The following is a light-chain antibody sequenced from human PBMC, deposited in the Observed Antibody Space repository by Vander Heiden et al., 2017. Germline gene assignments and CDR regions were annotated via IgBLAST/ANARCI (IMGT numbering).Light chain of an antibody. CDR1: QSISTY. CDR3: QQTYSSPYT. Sequence: DIQMTPSPSSLSASVGDRVTIPCRASQSISTYLNWYQQKPGKAPNLLIYTASSLQSGVPSRFSGSGSGTDFTLTISSLQPEDFATYYCQQTYSSPYTFGQGTKVEIE. J-gene: IGKJ2*01. CDR2: TAS. V-gene: IGKV1-39*01.